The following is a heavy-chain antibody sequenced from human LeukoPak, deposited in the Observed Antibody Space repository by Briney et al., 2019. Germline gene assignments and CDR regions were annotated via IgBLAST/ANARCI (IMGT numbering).Heavy chain of an antibody. V-gene: IGHV3-7*01. CDR3: ARTRITMIVGLASRFDY. Sequence: GGSLRLSCVASGFTFGKYWMSWVRQAPGKGLEWVANIKLDGSEKNYVDSVKGQFTISRDNAKNSLYLQMNSLRAEDTAVYYCARTRITMIVGLASRFDYWGQGTLVTVSS. CDR1: GFTFGKYW. CDR2: IKLDGSEK. D-gene: IGHD3-22*01. J-gene: IGHJ4*02.